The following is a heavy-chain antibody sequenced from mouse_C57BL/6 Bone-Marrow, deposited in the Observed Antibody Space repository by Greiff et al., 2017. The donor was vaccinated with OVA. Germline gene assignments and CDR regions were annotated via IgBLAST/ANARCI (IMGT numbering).Heavy chain of an antibody. CDR3: AREGLRRGYYFDY. Sequence: EVQLVESEGGLVQPGSSMKLSCTASGFTFSDYYMALVRQVPEKGLEWVANINYDGSSTYYLDSLKSRFIISRDNAKNILYLQMSSLKSEDTATYYCAREGLRRGYYFDYWGQGTTLTVSS. D-gene: IGHD2-4*01. CDR2: INYDGSST. J-gene: IGHJ2*01. CDR1: GFTFSDYY. V-gene: IGHV5-16*01.